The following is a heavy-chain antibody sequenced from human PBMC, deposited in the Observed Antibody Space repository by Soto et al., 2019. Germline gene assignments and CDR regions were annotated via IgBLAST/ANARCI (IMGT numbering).Heavy chain of an antibody. J-gene: IGHJ4*02. D-gene: IGHD6-19*01. V-gene: IGHV3-23*01. CDR1: GFTFSSYA. Sequence: PGGSLRLSCAASGFTFSSYAMSWVRQAPGKGLEWVSAISGNGGNTYYADSVKGRFTISRDNSENTLYLQMNSLRAEDTAVYYCAKDTIAVAGSFFDYWGQGTLVTVSS. CDR2: ISGNGGNT. CDR3: AKDTIAVAGSFFDY.